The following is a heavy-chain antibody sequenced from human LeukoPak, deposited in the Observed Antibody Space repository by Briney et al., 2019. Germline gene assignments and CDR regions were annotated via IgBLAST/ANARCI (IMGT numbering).Heavy chain of an antibody. CDR3: AKNYGDF. J-gene: IGHJ4*02. Sequence: PGGSLRLSCGASGFSVGNYYMSWVRQAPGKGLEWVSIIYSSGSTYYPDSVKGRFTISRDNSKNTLHLQMTSLRHEDTAVYYCAKNYGDFWGQGTLVTVSS. V-gene: IGHV3-53*01. CDR2: IYSSGST. CDR1: GFSVGNYY.